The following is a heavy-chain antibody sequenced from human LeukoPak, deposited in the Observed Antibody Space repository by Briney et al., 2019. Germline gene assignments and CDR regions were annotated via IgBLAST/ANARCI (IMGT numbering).Heavy chain of an antibody. CDR3: AKDSGSYPTRYFDY. Sequence: TGGSLRLSCAASGFTFSSYAMSWVRQAPGKGLEWVSAISGSGGSTYYADSVKGRFTISRDNSKNTLYLQMNSLRAEDTAVYYCAKDSGSYPTRYFDYWGRGTLVTVSS. CDR1: GFTFSSYA. J-gene: IGHJ4*02. D-gene: IGHD1-26*01. CDR2: ISGSGGST. V-gene: IGHV3-23*01.